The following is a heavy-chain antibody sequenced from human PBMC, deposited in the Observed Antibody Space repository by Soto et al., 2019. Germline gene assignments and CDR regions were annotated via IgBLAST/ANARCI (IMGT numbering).Heavy chain of an antibody. Sequence: QVQLVQSGAEVKKPGASVKVSCKASGYTFTGYYMHWVRQAPGQGLEWMGWINPNSGGTNYAQKFQGWVTMTRDTSISTAYMELSRLRSDDTAVYYCARGGDLYCSGGSCYSWFDPWGQGTLVTGSS. D-gene: IGHD2-15*01. CDR1: GYTFTGYY. CDR2: INPNSGGT. CDR3: ARGGDLYCSGGSCYSWFDP. J-gene: IGHJ5*02. V-gene: IGHV1-2*04.